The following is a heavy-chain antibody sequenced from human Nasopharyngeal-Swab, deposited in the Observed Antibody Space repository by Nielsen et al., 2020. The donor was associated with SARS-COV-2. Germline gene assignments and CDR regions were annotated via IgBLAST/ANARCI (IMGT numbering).Heavy chain of an antibody. J-gene: IGHJ4*02. V-gene: IGHV4-39*01. D-gene: IGHD6-13*01. CDR1: GGSISSSRYY. CDR3: VRPSSWYYFDY. Sequence: GSLRLSCTVSGGSISSSRYYWVWIRQSPGQGLDWIGNIYYNGATYYNPSLKSRVTMSVDTSKNQFSLKLSSVTAADTAVYYCVRPSSWYYFDYWAQGTQVTVSS. CDR2: IYYNGAT.